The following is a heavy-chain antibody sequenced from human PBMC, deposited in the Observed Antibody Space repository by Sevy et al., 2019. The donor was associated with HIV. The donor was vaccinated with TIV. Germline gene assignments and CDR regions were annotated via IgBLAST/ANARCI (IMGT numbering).Heavy chain of an antibody. CDR1: GGTFSSYA. D-gene: IGHD5-18*01. Sequence: ASVKVSCKASGGTFSSYAISWVRQAPGQGLEWMGGIIPIFGTANYAQMFQSRVTITADESTSTAYMELSSLRSEDTAVNDCARAGGYGYGLRGYWFDPWGQGTLVTVSS. CDR2: IIPIFGTA. CDR3: ARAGGYGYGLRGYWFDP. V-gene: IGHV1-69*13. J-gene: IGHJ5*02.